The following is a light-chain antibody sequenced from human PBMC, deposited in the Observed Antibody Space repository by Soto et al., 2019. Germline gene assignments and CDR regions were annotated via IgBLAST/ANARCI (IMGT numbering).Light chain of an antibody. Sequence: QSALTQPASVSGSPGQSITISCTGNSSDVGGYNYVSWYQQHPGKAPKLLIYDVSNRPSGVSNRFSGCKSGNTASLTISGLQAEDEADYYCSSYTSSSTLVVFGGGTKLTVL. CDR3: SSYTSSSTLVV. CDR1: SSDVGGYNY. V-gene: IGLV2-14*01. CDR2: DVS. J-gene: IGLJ2*01.